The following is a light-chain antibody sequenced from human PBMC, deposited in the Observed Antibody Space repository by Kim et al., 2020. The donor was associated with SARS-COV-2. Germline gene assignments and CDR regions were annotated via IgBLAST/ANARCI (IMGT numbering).Light chain of an antibody. CDR3: LLSYSGARV. CDR2: DTS. J-gene: IGLJ3*02. CDR1: TGAVTSGHY. V-gene: IGLV7-46*01. Sequence: QAVVTQEPSLTVSPGGTVTLTCGSSTGAVTSGHYPYWFQQKPGQARRTLIYDTSNKHSWTPARFSGSLLGGKAALTLSGAQPEDEAEYYCLLSYSGARVFGGGTQLTVL.